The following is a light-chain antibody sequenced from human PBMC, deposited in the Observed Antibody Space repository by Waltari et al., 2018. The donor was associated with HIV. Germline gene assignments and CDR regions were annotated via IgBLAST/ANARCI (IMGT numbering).Light chain of an antibody. V-gene: IGKV1-5*03. CDR1: QRISSR. CDR2: QAS. J-gene: IGKJ1*01. CDR3: QQYIDYWT. Sequence: DIQMTQSPSALSAYVGDRVTITCRASQRISSRLAWYQQKPGKAHKLLISQASSLESGVPSRFSGSGSGTQFTLTISSLQPDDFATYYCQQYIDYWTFGQGTKVEIK.